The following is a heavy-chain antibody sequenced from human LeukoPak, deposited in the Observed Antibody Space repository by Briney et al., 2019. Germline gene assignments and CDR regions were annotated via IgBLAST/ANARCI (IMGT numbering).Heavy chain of an antibody. D-gene: IGHD1-26*01. CDR3: AKDRLKWELYTLTDY. V-gene: IGHV1-69*13. CDR1: GGTFSSYA. Sequence: GASVKVSCKASGGTFSSYAISWVRQAPGQGLEWMGGIIPIFGTANYAQKFQGRVTITADESTSTAYMELSSLRSEDTAVYYCAKDRLKWELYTLTDYWGQGTLVTVSS. CDR2: IIPIFGTA. J-gene: IGHJ4*02.